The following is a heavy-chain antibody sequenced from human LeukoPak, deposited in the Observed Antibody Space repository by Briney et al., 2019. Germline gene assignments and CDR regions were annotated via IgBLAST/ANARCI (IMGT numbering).Heavy chain of an antibody. J-gene: IGHJ1*01. CDR2: IYTSGST. CDR1: GGSISSGSYY. V-gene: IGHV4-61*02. D-gene: IGHD6-13*01. CDR3: ARGRGKIAAAGREYFQH. Sequence: SETLSLTCTVSGGSISSGSYYWSWIRQPAGKGLEWIGRIYTSGSTNYNPSLKRRVTISVDTSKNQFSLKLSSVTAADTAVYYCARGRGKIAAAGREYFQHWGQGTLVTVSS.